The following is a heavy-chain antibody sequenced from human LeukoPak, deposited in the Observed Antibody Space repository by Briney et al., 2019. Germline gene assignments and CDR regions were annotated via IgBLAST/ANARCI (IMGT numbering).Heavy chain of an antibody. Sequence: PGGSLRLSCSASGFTFSSYPTHWVRQAPGKGLQYVSVISDHGLSASYADSVKGRFTISRDNSKNTVYLQMSSLRAEDTAVYYCVGDGRDGYSIYFHHWGQGTLVTVSS. V-gene: IGHV3-64D*06. CDR3: VGDGRDGYSIYFHH. CDR2: ISDHGLSA. J-gene: IGHJ1*01. CDR1: GFTFSSYP. D-gene: IGHD5-24*01.